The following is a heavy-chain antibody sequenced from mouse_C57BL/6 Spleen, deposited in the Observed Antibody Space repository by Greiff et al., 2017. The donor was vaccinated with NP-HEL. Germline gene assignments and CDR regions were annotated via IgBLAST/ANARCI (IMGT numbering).Heavy chain of an antibody. D-gene: IGHD2-3*01. J-gene: IGHJ4*01. CDR2: ISSGGSYT. CDR1: GFTFSSYG. Sequence: EVKLVESGGDLVKPGGSLKLSCAASGFTFSSYGMSWVRQTPDKRLEWVATISSGGSYTYYPDSVKGRFTISRDNAKNTLYLQMSSLKSEDTAMYYCARVYDGYLSYAMDYWGQGTSVTVSS. CDR3: ARVYDGYLSYAMDY. V-gene: IGHV5-6*01.